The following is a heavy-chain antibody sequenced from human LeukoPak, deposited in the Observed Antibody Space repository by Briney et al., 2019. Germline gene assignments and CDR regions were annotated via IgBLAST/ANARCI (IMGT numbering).Heavy chain of an antibody. Sequence: ASVKVSRKASGYTFTSYDINWVRQATGQGLEWMGWMNPNSGNTGYAQKFQGRVTMTRNTSISTAYMELSSLRSEDTAVYYCARGYGGLYYYYGMDVWGQGTTVTVSS. CDR1: GYTFTSYD. V-gene: IGHV1-8*01. J-gene: IGHJ6*02. D-gene: IGHD4-17*01. CDR3: ARGYGGLYYYYGMDV. CDR2: MNPNSGNT.